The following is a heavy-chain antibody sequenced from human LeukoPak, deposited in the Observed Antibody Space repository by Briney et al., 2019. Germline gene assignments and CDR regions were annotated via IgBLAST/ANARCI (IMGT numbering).Heavy chain of an antibody. CDR1: GFTFDDYG. D-gene: IGHD3-10*01. Sequence: GGSLRLSCAASGFTFDDYGMSWVRHAPGKGLEWVSGINWNGGSTGYADSVKGRFTISRDNAKNSLYLQMNSLRAEDTALYYCARDKGGSGSYYYGMDVWGQGTTVTVSS. J-gene: IGHJ6*02. V-gene: IGHV3-20*04. CDR3: ARDKGGSGSYYYGMDV. CDR2: INWNGGST.